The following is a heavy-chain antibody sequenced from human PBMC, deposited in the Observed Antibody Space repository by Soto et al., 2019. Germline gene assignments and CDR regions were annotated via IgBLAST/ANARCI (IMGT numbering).Heavy chain of an antibody. D-gene: IGHD6-13*01. CDR2: IDWDDEE. V-gene: IGHV2-70*11. CDR1: GFSLTTDGMC. J-gene: IGHJ4*02. CDR3: ARTLGSSTLDY. Sequence: ESGPTLVNPTQTLTLTCTFSGFSLTTDGMCVTWIRQPPGKALEWLARIDWDDEEYYSTSLKTRLTISKDTSKNLVVLTMTNMDPTDTATYYCARTLGSSTLDYWGQGTLVTVSS.